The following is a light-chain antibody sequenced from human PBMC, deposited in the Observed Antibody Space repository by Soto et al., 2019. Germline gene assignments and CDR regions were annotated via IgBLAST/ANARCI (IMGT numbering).Light chain of an antibody. V-gene: IGKV3D-15*01. CDR2: DAS. CDR1: QSVSSN. J-gene: IGKJ1*01. CDR3: QQYNNWPLT. Sequence: EIVMTQSPATLSVSPGERATLSCRASQSVSSNLAWYQQKPGQAPGLLIYDASTRATDIPARFSGSGSGTEFTLTISSLQSEDFAVYSCQQYNNWPLTFGQGTKVEVK.